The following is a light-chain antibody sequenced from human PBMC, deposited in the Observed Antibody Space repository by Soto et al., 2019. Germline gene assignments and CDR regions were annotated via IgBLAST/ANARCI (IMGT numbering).Light chain of an antibody. V-gene: IGLV2-23*01. CDR3: SSYAGSSAWV. Sequence: QSVLTQPASVSGSPGQSITISCTGTSSDVGSYSLVSWYQQHPGNAPKLMFYDGNKRPSGVSNRFSGSNSGNTASRTICGLRAEDEADYYCSSYAGSSAWVFGTGTKLTVL. CDR2: DGN. J-gene: IGLJ1*01. CDR1: SSDVGSYSL.